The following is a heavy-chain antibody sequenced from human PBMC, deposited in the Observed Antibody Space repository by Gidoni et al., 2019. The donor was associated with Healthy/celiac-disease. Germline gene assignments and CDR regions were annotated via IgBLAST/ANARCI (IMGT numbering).Heavy chain of an antibody. J-gene: IGHJ2*01. CDR1: GFTFSSYA. Sequence: EVQLLESGGGCVQSGGSLRLSCAASGFTFSSYAISWVRQAPGKGLEWVSAISGSGGSTYYADSVKGRFTISRDNSKNTLYLQMNSLRAEDTAVYYCAKNALDIVVVPAAVDWYFDLWGRGTLVTVSS. CDR2: ISGSGGST. D-gene: IGHD2-2*03. CDR3: AKNALDIVVVPAAVDWYFDL. V-gene: IGHV3-23*01.